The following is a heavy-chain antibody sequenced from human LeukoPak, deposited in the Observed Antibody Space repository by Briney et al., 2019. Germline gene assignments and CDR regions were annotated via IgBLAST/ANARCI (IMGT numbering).Heavy chain of an antibody. J-gene: IGHJ4*02. Sequence: GESLLISSKGSGYSFTNYWIAWVRQMPGKGLEWMGIIYPGDSDTRYSPSLQGQVTISADKSISTAYLQWSSLKASDTAMYYCAKGKGYCSAGSWGIFDYWGRGTLVSVSS. CDR1: GYSFTNYW. CDR3: AKGKGYCSAGSWGIFDY. V-gene: IGHV5-51*01. CDR2: IYPGDSDT. D-gene: IGHD2-15*01.